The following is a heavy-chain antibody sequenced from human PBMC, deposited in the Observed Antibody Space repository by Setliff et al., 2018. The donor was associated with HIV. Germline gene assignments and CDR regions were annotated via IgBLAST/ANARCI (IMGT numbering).Heavy chain of an antibody. CDR3: ARVGSYWTQFDY. CDR1: GGTFTNSA. J-gene: IGHJ4*01. Sequence: SVKVSCKASGGTFTNSAIGWVRQAPGQGLEWMGAIVPILGIANSAQKFQGRVSMTRNTSISTAYMELSSLRSEDTAVYYCARVGSYWTQFDYWGQGTLVTVSS. V-gene: IGHV1-69*10. D-gene: IGHD2-15*01. CDR2: IVPILGIA.